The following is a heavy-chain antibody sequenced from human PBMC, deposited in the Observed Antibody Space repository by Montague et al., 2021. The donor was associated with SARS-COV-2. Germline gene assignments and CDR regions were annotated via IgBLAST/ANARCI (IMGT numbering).Heavy chain of an antibody. CDR3: ARDIGSAGIYYHYGMDV. J-gene: IGHJ6*02. D-gene: IGHD3-10*01. CDR1: GDSVSSHGGA. CDR2: TYYRSKWFY. V-gene: IGHV6-1*01. Sequence: CAISGDSVSSHGGAWNWIRQSPSRGLERLGRTYYRSKWFYDYAVSLKSRLTIKPDTPKNQFSLQLNSVTPEDTTVYYCARDIGSAGIYYHYGMDVWGQGTTVTVSS.